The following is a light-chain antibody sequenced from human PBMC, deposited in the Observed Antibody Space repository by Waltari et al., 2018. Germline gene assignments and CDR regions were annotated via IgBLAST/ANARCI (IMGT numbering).Light chain of an antibody. CDR2: DVS. CDR3: CSFAAGNTVI. CDR1: SSDVGGYNS. V-gene: IGLV2-11*01. J-gene: IGLJ2*01. Sequence: QSALTQPRSVSGSPGQSVTISCTGTSSDVGGYNSVSWYQQAPGKAPKLLIFDVSERPSGVSVRFSGSKSGNTASLTISGLQAEDEADYHCCSFAAGNTVIFGGGTKLTV.